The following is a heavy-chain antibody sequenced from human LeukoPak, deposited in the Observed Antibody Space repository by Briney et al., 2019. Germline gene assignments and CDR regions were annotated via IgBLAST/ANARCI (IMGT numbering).Heavy chain of an antibody. CDR1: GYSFTSYW. J-gene: IGHJ3*02. V-gene: IGHV5-51*01. Sequence: GESLKISCKGSGYSFTSYWIGWVRQMPGKGLEWMGIIYPGDSDTRYSPSFQGQVTISADKSISTAYLQWSSLKASDTAMYYCARQEIAALWFFPDAFDIWGQGTMVTVSS. CDR2: IYPGDSDT. D-gene: IGHD6-6*01. CDR3: ARQEIAALWFFPDAFDI.